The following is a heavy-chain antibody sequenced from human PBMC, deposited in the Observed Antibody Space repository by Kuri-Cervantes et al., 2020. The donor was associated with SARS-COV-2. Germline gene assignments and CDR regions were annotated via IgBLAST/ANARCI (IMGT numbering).Heavy chain of an antibody. CDR2: IYPGDSDT. CDR1: GYSFTSYW. Sequence: KVSCKGSGYSFTSYWIGWVRQMPGKGLEWMGIIYPGDSDTRYSPSFQGQVTISADKSISTAYLQWSSLKASDTAMYYCARHMWDSVPFGFDPWGQGTLVNVSS. CDR3: ARHMWDSVPFGFDP. D-gene: IGHD2-8*01. J-gene: IGHJ5*02. V-gene: IGHV5-51*01.